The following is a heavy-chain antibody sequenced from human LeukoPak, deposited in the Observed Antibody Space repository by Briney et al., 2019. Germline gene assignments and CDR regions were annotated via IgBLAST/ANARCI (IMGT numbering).Heavy chain of an antibody. J-gene: IGHJ6*02. D-gene: IGHD1-26*01. Sequence: GGSLRLSCAASGFTFSSYGMHWVRQAPGKGLEWVAVISYDGSNKYYADTVKGRFTISRDNSKNTLYLQMNSLRAEDTAVYYCAKDTGGSPGDYYYGMDVWGQGTTVTVS. CDR3: AKDTGGSPGDYYYGMDV. CDR1: GFTFSSYG. CDR2: ISYDGSNK. V-gene: IGHV3-30*18.